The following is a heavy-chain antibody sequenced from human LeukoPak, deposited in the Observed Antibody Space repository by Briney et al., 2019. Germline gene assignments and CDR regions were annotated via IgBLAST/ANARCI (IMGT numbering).Heavy chain of an antibody. D-gene: IGHD6-13*01. J-gene: IGHJ4*02. CDR3: ASTGGSSSWYFGY. Sequence: SETLSLTCTVSGGSISSYYWSWIRQPPGKGLEWIGYIYYSGSTNYNPSLKSRVTISVDTPKNQFSLKLSSVTAADTAVYYCASTGGSSSWYFGYWGQGTLVTVSS. V-gene: IGHV4-59*01. CDR2: IYYSGST. CDR1: GGSISSYY.